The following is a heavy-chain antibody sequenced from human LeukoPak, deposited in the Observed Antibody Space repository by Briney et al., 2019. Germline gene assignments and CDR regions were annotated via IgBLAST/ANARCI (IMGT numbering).Heavy chain of an antibody. Sequence: GASVKVSCKASGYTFTSYGISWVRQAPGQGLEWMGWISAYNGNTNYAQKLQGRVTMTADTSTSTAYMELRSLRSDDTAVYYCARGEYQLLWGSWFDPWGQGTLVTVSS. D-gene: IGHD2-2*01. CDR2: ISAYNGNT. V-gene: IGHV1-18*01. CDR1: GYTFTSYG. CDR3: ARGEYQLLWGSWFDP. J-gene: IGHJ5*02.